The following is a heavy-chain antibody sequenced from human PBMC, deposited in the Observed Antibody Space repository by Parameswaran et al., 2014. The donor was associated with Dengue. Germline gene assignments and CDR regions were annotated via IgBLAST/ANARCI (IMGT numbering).Heavy chain of an antibody. D-gene: IGHD3-9*01. CDR3: AKVKVAVSPLQHRILRYFDWLLPTGY. Sequence: GRQAPGKGLEWVAVISYDGSNKYYADSVKGRFTISRDNSKNTLYLQMNSLRAEDTAVYYCAKVKVAVSPLQHRILRYFDWLLPTGYWGQGTLVTVSS. V-gene: IGHV3-30*18. CDR2: ISYDGSNK. J-gene: IGHJ4*02.